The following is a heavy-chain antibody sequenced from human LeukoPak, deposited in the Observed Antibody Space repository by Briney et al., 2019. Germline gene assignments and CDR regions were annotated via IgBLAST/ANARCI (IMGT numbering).Heavy chain of an antibody. CDR1: GGSISSYY. D-gene: IGHD3-22*01. CDR2: IYYSGST. Sequence: PSETLSLTCTVSGGSISSYYWSWNRQPPGKGLEWIGYIYYSGSTNYNPSLKSRVTISVDTSKNQFSLKLSSVTAADTAVYYCARDPYYYDSSGYSSSHAFDIWGQGTMVTVSS. J-gene: IGHJ3*02. V-gene: IGHV4-59*01. CDR3: ARDPYYYDSSGYSSSHAFDI.